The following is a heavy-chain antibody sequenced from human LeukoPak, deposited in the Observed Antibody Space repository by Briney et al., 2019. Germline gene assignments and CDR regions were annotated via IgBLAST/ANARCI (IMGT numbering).Heavy chain of an antibody. D-gene: IGHD1-26*01. CDR1: GGSISSYY. CDR3: ARHPYSGGNYPFGS. CDR2: SYYSGST. V-gene: IGHV4-59*08. Sequence: SETLSLTCTVSGGSISSYYWSWIRQPPVKGLEWIGYSYYSGSTSYSPSLKSRVTISVDTSKNQFSLKLSSVTAADTAIYYCARHPYSGGNYPFGSWGQGILVTVSS. J-gene: IGHJ4*02.